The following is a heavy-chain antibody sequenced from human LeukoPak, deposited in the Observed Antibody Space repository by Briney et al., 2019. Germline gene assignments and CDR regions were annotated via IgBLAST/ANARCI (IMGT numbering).Heavy chain of an antibody. D-gene: IGHD2-15*01. J-gene: IGHJ6*02. Sequence: ASVKVSCKASGYTFTSYGISWVRQAPGQGLEWMGWISAYNGNTNYAQKLQGRVTMTTDTSTSTAYMELRSLRSDDTAVYYCARPMVVAATLVDYYYGMDVWGQGTTVTVSS. CDR3: ARPMVVAATLVDYYYGMDV. CDR1: GYTFTSYG. CDR2: ISAYNGNT. V-gene: IGHV1-18*01.